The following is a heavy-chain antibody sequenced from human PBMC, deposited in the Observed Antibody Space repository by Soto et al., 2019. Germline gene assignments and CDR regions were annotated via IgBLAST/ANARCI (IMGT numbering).Heavy chain of an antibody. CDR3: ARCGLDYGMDV. V-gene: IGHV4-4*07. CDR1: GGSISSYY. J-gene: IGHJ6*04. Sequence: QVQLQESGPGLVKPSETLSLTCTVSGGSISSYYWCWTRQPAVKGLEWIGRFYPSGKTNYNPSLQSRLTMSADTSRNQFSLNLTSVTAADTAVYYCARCGLDYGMDVWGKGTTVTVAS. D-gene: IGHD3-16*01. CDR2: FYPSGKT.